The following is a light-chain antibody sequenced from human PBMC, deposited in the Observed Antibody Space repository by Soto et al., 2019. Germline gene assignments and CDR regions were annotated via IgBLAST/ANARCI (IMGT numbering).Light chain of an antibody. V-gene: IGLV2-14*03. CDR1: SSDIGFYNY. Sequence: QSVLTQPASVSGSPGPSITISCTGTSSDIGFYNYVSWYQQYPGKAPNLLIYGVTNRPSGVSYRFSGSKSGSTASLTISGLRDEDEADYYCSSYSTSFFYVFGTGTKVTVL. CDR3: SSYSTSFFYV. J-gene: IGLJ1*01. CDR2: GVT.